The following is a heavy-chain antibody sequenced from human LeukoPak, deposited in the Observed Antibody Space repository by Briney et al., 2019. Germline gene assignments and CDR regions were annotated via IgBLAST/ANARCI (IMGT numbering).Heavy chain of an antibody. J-gene: IGHJ4*02. CDR3: ARETSPFDY. V-gene: IGHV3-11*04. CDR1: GFTFSDHY. CDR2: ISTSGSTI. Sequence: PGGSLRLSCAASGFTFSDHYMSWIRQAPGKGLEWVSYISTSGSTISHADSVKGRFTISRDNAKNSLYLQMNSLRAEDTAVYYCARETSPFDYWGQGTLVTVSS.